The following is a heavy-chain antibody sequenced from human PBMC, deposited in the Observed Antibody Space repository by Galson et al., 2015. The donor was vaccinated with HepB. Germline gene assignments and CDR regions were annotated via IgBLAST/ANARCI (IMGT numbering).Heavy chain of an antibody. V-gene: IGHV1-8*01. CDR2: MNPNSGNT. Sequence: SVKASCKASGYTFTSYDINWVRQATGQGLEWMGWMNPNSGNTGYAQKFQGRVTMTRNTSISTAYMELSSLRSEDTAVYYCARAYSGSYRIGDFWGQGTLVTVSS. J-gene: IGHJ4*02. D-gene: IGHD1-26*01. CDR1: GYTFTSYD. CDR3: ARAYSGSYRIGDF.